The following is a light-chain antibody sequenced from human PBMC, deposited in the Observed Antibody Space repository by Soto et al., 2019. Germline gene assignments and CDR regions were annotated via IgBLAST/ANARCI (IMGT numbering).Light chain of an antibody. J-gene: IGKJ2*01. CDR3: QQYNNWPPMYT. Sequence: EIVMTQSPDTLSVSPGERATLSCRASQTVGRNVSWYQQRPGQAPRLLIHGTSTRAADIPARFSGSVSGTEFTLTINSLQPEDFVIYYCQQYNNWPPMYTFGQGTKLEMK. CDR2: GTS. CDR1: QTVGRN. V-gene: IGKV3-15*01.